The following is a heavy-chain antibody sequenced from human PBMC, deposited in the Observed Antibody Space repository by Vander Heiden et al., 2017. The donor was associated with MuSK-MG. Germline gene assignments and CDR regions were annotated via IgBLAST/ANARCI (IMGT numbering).Heavy chain of an antibody. J-gene: IGHJ1*01. D-gene: IGHD3-22*01. CDR3: ARGYDSSGYPQYFQH. CDR2: IIPIFGTA. V-gene: IGHV1-69*01. CDR1: GGTFSSYA. Sequence: QVPLVPSWAEVKKPGSSVKVSCKASGGTFSSYAISWVRQAPGQGLEWMGGIIPIFGTANYAQKFQGRVTITADESTSTAYMELSSLRSEDTAVYYCARGYDSSGYPQYFQHWGQGTLVTVSS.